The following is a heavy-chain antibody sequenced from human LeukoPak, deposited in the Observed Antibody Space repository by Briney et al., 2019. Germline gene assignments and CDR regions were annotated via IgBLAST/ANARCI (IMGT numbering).Heavy chain of an antibody. V-gene: IGHV3-74*01. Sequence: GGSLRLSCAASGFTLSSHWMHWVRQAPGKGLVWVSRINSDGNTTSYADSVKGRFTISRDNAKNTLYLQMNSLRAEDTAVYYCAKKSVYCSGGSCYSAGGYYYYMDVWGKGTTVTISS. CDR2: INSDGNTT. CDR1: GFTLSSHW. D-gene: IGHD2-15*01. CDR3: AKKSVYCSGGSCYSAGGYYYYMDV. J-gene: IGHJ6*03.